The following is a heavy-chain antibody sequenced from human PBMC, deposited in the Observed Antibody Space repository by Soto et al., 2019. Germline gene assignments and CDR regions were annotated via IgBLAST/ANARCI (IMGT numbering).Heavy chain of an antibody. CDR1: GFTVHINY. CDR2: IYSGGST. Sequence: PGGSLRLSCAASGFTVHINYMSWVRQAPGKGLEWVSAIYSGGSTYYADSLKGRFTISRDNSKNMLYLQMDSLRAEDTAVYYFAGLKSSSWLGNYYYGMDVWGQGTTVTVSS. J-gene: IGHJ6*02. D-gene: IGHD5-12*01. CDR3: AGLKSSSWLGNYYYGMDV. V-gene: IGHV3-66*01.